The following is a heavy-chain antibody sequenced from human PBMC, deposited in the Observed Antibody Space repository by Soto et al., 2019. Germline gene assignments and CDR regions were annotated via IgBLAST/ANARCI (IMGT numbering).Heavy chain of an antibody. CDR1: GGSFSGYY. V-gene: IGHV4-34*01. D-gene: IGHD6-19*01. Sequence: SETLSLTCAVYGGSFSGYYWSWIRQPPGKGLEWIGEINHSGSTNYNPSLKSRVTISVDTSKNQFSLKLSSVTAAGTAVYYCAINSGWLDYYYYGMDVWGQGTTVTVSS. CDR2: INHSGST. J-gene: IGHJ6*02. CDR3: AINSGWLDYYYYGMDV.